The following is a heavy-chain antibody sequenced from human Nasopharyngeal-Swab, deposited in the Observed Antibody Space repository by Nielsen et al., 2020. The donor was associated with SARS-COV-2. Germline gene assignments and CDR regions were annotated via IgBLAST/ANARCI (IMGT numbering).Heavy chain of an antibody. D-gene: IGHD1-14*01. V-gene: IGHV4-61*01. CDR1: GGSVSSGSYY. Sequence: SETLSLTCTVSGGSVSSGSYYWSWIRQPPGKGLEWIGYIYYSGSTNYNPSLKSRVTISVDTSKNQFSLKLGSVTAADTAVYYCARGGIITPDAFDIWGQGTMVTVSS. J-gene: IGHJ3*02. CDR2: IYYSGST. CDR3: ARGGIITPDAFDI.